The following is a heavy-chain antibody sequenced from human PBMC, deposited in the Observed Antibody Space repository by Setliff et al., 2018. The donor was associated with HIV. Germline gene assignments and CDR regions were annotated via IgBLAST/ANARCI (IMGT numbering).Heavy chain of an antibody. CDR3: ARRTFGSGRFDP. Sequence: PSETLSLTCTVSGDSMTSGSFYWSWVRQPAGKGLEWIGQVHSTLSTNYNPSLKSRLSISADTSNNQFSLNLRFVTAADTALYYCARRTFGSGRFDPWGQGTPVTVSS. J-gene: IGHJ5*02. CDR2: VHSTLST. V-gene: IGHV4-61*09. CDR1: GDSMTSGSFY. D-gene: IGHD6-19*01.